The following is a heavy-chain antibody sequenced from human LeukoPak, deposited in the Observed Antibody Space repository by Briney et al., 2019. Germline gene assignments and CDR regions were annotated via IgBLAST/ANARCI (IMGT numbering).Heavy chain of an antibody. CDR3: AREEVGASPGGY. V-gene: IGHV4-39*07. D-gene: IGHD1-26*01. CDR2: MHYSGST. CDR1: GGSISSSSYY. Sequence: PSETLSLTCTVSGGSISSSSYYWGWIRQAPGKGLEWIGSMHYSGSTYYNPSLKSRVTMSVDMSKNQFSLKLSAVTAADTAIYYCAREEVGASPGGYWGQGTLVTVSS. J-gene: IGHJ4*02.